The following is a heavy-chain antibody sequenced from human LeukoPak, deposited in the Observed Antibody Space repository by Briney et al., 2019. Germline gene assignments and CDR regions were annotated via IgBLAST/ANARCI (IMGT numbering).Heavy chain of an antibody. CDR2: IDASGGST. Sequence: GGSLRLSCAASGFTFGSYAMNWVRQAPGKGLEWVSSIDASGGSTCYADSVKGRFTISRDNSKNTFYLQMNTLRADDTAVYYCAKGSGSGWYGWFAPWGQGTLVTVSS. J-gene: IGHJ5*02. D-gene: IGHD6-19*01. V-gene: IGHV3-23*01. CDR3: AKGSGSGWYGWFAP. CDR1: GFTFGSYA.